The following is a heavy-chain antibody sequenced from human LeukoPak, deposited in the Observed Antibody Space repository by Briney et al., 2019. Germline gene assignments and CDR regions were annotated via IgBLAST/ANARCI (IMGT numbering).Heavy chain of an antibody. CDR2: ITGNGGTT. D-gene: IGHD3-22*01. CDR1: GFTFSNYG. CDR3: AKGYDYDSSGYYSDYFDY. J-gene: IGHJ4*02. V-gene: IGHV3-23*01. Sequence: TGGSLRLSCAASGFTFSNYGMNWVRQAPGKGLEWVSGITGNGGTTYYADSVKGRFTISRDNSKNTLYLQMNSLRAEDTAVYYCAKGYDYDSSGYYSDYFDYWGQGTLVTVSS.